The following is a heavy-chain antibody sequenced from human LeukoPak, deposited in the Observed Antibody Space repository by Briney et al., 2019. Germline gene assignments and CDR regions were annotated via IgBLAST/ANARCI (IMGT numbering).Heavy chain of an antibody. Sequence: GASVKVSCKVSGYTLTELSMHWVRQAPGKGLEWMGGFDPEDGETIYAQKFQGRVTMTEDTSTDTAYMELRSLRSDDTAVYYCARDSPYSSSWYAGYFDYWGQGTLVTVSS. D-gene: IGHD6-13*01. J-gene: IGHJ4*02. V-gene: IGHV1-24*01. CDR1: GYTLTELS. CDR2: FDPEDGET. CDR3: ARDSPYSSSWYAGYFDY.